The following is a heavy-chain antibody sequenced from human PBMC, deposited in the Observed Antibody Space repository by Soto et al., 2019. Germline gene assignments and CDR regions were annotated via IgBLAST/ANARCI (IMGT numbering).Heavy chain of an antibody. CDR3: GNLEGDYYYLGVDV. J-gene: IGHJ6*02. V-gene: IGHV3-30*18. CDR2: ISYDGSDK. Sequence: GWSLRLSCAASGFSFSSYGIHWVRQAPGKGLEWVAVISYDGSDKYYADSVKGRFTISRDNSKNTLYLQMNSLRPEDTAVYYCGNLEGDYYYLGVDVWGQGTTVTVSS. CDR1: GFSFSSYG.